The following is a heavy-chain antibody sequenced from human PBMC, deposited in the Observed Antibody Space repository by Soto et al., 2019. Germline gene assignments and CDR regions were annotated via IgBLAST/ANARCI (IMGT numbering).Heavy chain of an antibody. J-gene: IGHJ6*02. Sequence: EVQLVESGGGLVQPGGSLRLSCAASGFTFSSYEMNWVRQAPGKGLDWVSYISSSGSTIYYADSVKGRFTISRDNAKNSLYLQMNGLRVEDTAVYYCARERGRYSSGDGMDVWGQGPTVTVSS. CDR2: ISSSGSTI. CDR1: GFTFSSYE. V-gene: IGHV3-48*03. CDR3: ARERGRYSSGDGMDV. D-gene: IGHD5-18*01.